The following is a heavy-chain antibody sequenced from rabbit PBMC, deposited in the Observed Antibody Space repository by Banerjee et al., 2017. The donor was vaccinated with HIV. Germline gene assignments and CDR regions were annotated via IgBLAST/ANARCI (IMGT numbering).Heavy chain of an antibody. V-gene: IGHV1S45*01. CDR2: IDTGSDTS. CDR3: VRRYDDYGDWTPYTRLDL. CDR1: GFSFNSTYW. D-gene: IGHD2-1*01. Sequence: EESGGDLVKPEGSLTLTCTASGFSFNSTYWICWVRQAPGKGLELIACIDTGSDTSYYASWAKGRFTISKTSSTTVTLQMTSLTAADTATYFCVRRYDDYGDWTPYTRLDLWGQGTLVTVS. J-gene: IGHJ3*01.